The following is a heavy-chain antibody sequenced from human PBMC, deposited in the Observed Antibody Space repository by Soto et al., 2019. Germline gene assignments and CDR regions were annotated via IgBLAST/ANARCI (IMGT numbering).Heavy chain of an antibody. CDR3: ARAKAGGATPHLDY. V-gene: IGHV4-38-2*01. CDR1: GYSISSGYY. D-gene: IGHD3-16*01. CDR2: IYHSGST. J-gene: IGHJ4*02. Sequence: SETLSLTCAVSGYSISSGYYWGWIRQRPGKGLEWIGSIYHSGSTYYNPSLKSRVTISVDTSKNQFSLKLSSVTAADTAVYYCARAKAGGATPHLDYWGQGTLVTVSS.